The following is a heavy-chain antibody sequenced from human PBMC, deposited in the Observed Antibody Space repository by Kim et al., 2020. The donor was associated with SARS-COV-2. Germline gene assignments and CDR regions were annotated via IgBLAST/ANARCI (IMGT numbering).Heavy chain of an antibody. CDR1: GFTFSSYA. Sequence: GGSLRLSCAASGFTFSSYAMHWVRQAPGKGLEWVAVISYDGSNKYYADSVKGRFTISRDNSKNTLYLQMNSLRAEDTAVYYCAREMVMEGSSGINWFDPWGQGTLVTVSS. J-gene: IGHJ5*02. V-gene: IGHV3-30-3*01. D-gene: IGHD6-13*01. CDR2: ISYDGSNK. CDR3: AREMVMEGSSGINWFDP.